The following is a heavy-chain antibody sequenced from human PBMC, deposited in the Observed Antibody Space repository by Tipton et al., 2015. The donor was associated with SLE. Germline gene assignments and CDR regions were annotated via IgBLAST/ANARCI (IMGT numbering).Heavy chain of an antibody. CDR2: IYYSGST. CDR3: ARWVGYSSSWSPYWYFDL. D-gene: IGHD6-13*01. V-gene: IGHV4-59*07. J-gene: IGHJ2*01. CDR1: GGSISSYY. Sequence: TLSLTCTVSGGSISSYYWSWIRQPPGKGLEWIGYIYYSGSTKYNPSLKSRVTISVDTSKNQFSLKLSSATAADTAVYYCARWVGYSSSWSPYWYFDLWGRGTLVTVSS.